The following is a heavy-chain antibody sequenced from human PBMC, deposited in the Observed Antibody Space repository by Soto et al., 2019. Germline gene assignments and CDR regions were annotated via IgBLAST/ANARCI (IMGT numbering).Heavy chain of an antibody. CDR1: GYTFTSYY. CDR3: ARAGADIVVVVAATPGVANSNWFDP. CDR2: INPSGGST. Sequence: ASVKVSCQASGYTFTSYYMHWVRQAPGQGLEWMGIINPSGGSTSYAQKFQGRVTMTRDTSTNTVYMELSSLRSEDTAVYYCARAGADIVVVVAATPGVANSNWFDPWGQGTLVTVSS. V-gene: IGHV1-46*01. D-gene: IGHD2-15*01. J-gene: IGHJ5*02.